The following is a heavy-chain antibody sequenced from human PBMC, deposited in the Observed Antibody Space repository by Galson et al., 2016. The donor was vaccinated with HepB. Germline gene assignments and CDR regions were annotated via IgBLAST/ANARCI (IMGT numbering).Heavy chain of an antibody. D-gene: IGHD3-3*01. CDR2: VFYSGSGNT. CDR3: ARGGMVNSYWYFDL. Sequence: SETLSLTCTVSGGSVSSGAWYWSWIRQPPGKGLQWIGYVFYSGSGNTNYNPSLKSRVTISVDTSKNQFSLNLNSVTAADTAVYYCARGGMVNSYWYFDLWGRGTLVTVSS. J-gene: IGHJ2*01. V-gene: IGHV4-61*08. CDR1: GGSVSSGAWY.